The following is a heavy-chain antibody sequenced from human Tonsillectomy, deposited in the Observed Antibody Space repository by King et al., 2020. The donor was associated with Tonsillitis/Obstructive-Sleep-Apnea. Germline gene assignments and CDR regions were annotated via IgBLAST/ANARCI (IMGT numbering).Heavy chain of an antibody. V-gene: IGHV7-4-1*02. CDR3: ARPRPIGQGSYYFYGLDV. CDR1: GYTFTKYA. Sequence: DQLVQSGSELKKPGASVKVSCKASGYTFTKYAMNWVRQAPGQGLEWMGWINTNTGNPTYGQGFTGRFVFSLDTSVSTAYVQISSLKAEDTAVYYCARPRPIGQGSYYFYGLDVWGQGPRSPSP. J-gene: IGHJ6*02. CDR2: INTNTGNP.